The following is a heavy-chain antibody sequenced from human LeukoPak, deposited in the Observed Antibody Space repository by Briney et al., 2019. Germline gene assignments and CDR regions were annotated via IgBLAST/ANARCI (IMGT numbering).Heavy chain of an antibody. CDR3: AKGSYYDSSGSFYFDY. CDR2: IGGSAGST. V-gene: IGHV3-23*01. CDR1: GFTFSTYA. J-gene: IGHJ4*02. Sequence: GGSLRLSCAASGFTFSTYAMSWVRQAPGKGLEWVSSIGGSAGSTNYADSVKGRFTISRDNSKNTLYVQVNSLGTEDTAAYYCAKGSYYDSSGSFYFDYWGQGTLVTVSS. D-gene: IGHD3-22*01.